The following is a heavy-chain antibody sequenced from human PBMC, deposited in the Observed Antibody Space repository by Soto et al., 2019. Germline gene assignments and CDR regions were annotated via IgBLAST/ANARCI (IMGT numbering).Heavy chain of an antibody. CDR2: ISGYNGNT. CDR1: GYSFTTYG. CDR3: AREGPAPYYYYGMDV. J-gene: IGHJ6*02. V-gene: IGHV1-18*01. Sequence: QVQLVQSRGEVKKPGASVKVSCKTSGYSFTTYGISWVRQAPGQGLEWMGWISGYNGNTNYAQKLKGRLTMTTDTSTSTAYMELRSLTSDDTAMYYCAREGPAPYYYYGMDVWGQGSTVTVSS.